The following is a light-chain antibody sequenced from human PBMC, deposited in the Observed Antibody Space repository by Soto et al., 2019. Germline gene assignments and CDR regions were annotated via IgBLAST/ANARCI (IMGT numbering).Light chain of an antibody. CDR1: QSVSSN. Sequence: EILMTQSPATLSVSPGEIATLYFSASQSVSSNLAWYQQKPGQAPRLLIYDASSRATGIPDRFSASGSGTDFTLTISSLEPEDFAVYYCQQYNNWPRTFGQGTKVDIK. CDR3: QQYNNWPRT. V-gene: IGKV3D-15*01. CDR2: DAS. J-gene: IGKJ1*01.